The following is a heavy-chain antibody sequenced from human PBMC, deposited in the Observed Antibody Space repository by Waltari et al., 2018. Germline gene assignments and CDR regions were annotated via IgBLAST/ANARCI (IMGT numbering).Heavy chain of an antibody. CDR1: GYTFTSYD. CDR2: INANSGNP. CDR3: ARGWPGGVVVSAFDI. D-gene: IGHD2-21*01. V-gene: IGHV1-8*01. Sequence: QVQLVQSGAEVKKPGASVKVSCKASGYTFTSYDINWVRQATGQGLEWMGWINANSGNPGYQQNFQGRVTMPRTTSIGTAYMELSSLRSEDTAVYYCARGWPGGVVVSAFDIWGQGTMVTVSS. J-gene: IGHJ3*02.